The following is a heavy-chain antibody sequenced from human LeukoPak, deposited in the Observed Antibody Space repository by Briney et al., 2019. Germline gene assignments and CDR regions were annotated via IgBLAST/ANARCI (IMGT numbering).Heavy chain of an antibody. Sequence: SETLSLTCTVSGGSIGRYYWSWIRQPPGKGLEWIGYIYYSGSTNYNPSLKSRVTIPVDTSKNQFFLKLSSVTAADTAVYYCARDRPSYYDILTGTPRYGYFDLWGRGTLVTVSS. CDR3: ARDRPSYYDILTGTPRYGYFDL. J-gene: IGHJ2*01. V-gene: IGHV4-59*01. CDR2: IYYSGST. D-gene: IGHD3-9*01. CDR1: GGSIGRYY.